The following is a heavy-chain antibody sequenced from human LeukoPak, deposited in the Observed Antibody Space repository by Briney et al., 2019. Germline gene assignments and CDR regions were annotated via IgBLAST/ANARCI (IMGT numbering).Heavy chain of an antibody. J-gene: IGHJ5*02. CDR2: MNPNSGNT. V-gene: IGHV1-8*03. CDR3: ARSGYCSSTSCWWFDP. D-gene: IGHD2-2*01. Sequence: ASVKVSCKASGYTFTSYDINWVRQATGQGLEWMGWMNPNSGNTGYAQKFQGRVTITTDESTSTAYMELSSLRSEDTAVYYCARSGYCSSTSCWWFDPWGQGTLVTVSS. CDR1: GYTFTSYD.